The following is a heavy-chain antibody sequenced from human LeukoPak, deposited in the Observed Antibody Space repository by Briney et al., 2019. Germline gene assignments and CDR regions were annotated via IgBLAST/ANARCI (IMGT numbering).Heavy chain of an antibody. CDR2: TRNKASTYTT. D-gene: IGHD3-16*01. V-gene: IGHV3-72*01. CDR3: TRAAFGGTPGDY. Sequence: QPGGSLRLSCAGSGFTFSDHYVDWVRQAPGKGLEWVGRTRNKASTYTTEYAASVKGRFTISRDDSKNSLYLQMNSLKTEDTAVYYCTRAAFGGTPGDYWGQGTLVTVSS. CDR1: GFTFSDHY. J-gene: IGHJ4*02.